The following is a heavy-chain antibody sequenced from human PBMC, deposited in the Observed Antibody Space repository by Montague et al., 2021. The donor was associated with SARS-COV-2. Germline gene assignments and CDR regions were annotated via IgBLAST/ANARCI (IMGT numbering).Heavy chain of an antibody. Sequence: SLSLSCAASGFPFSSYAMSWVRQAPGKGLEWVSAISGSGGSTYYADSVKGRFTISRDNSKNTLYLQMNSLRAEDTAVYYCAKETLAFTSSSWHFDYWGQGTLVTVSS. CDR1: GFPFSSYA. D-gene: IGHD6-13*01. CDR3: AKETLAFTSSSWHFDY. V-gene: IGHV3-23*01. CDR2: ISGSGGST. J-gene: IGHJ4*02.